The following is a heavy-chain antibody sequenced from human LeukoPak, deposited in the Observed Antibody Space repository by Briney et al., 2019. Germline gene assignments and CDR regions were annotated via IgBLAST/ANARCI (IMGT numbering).Heavy chain of an antibody. Sequence: PGGSLRLSCAASGFTFSSYGMHWVRQAPGKGLEWVAVISYDGSNKYYADSVKGRFTISRDNSKNTLYLQMNSLRAEDTAVYYCAKGNYYMDVWGKGTMVTVSS. J-gene: IGHJ6*03. CDR1: GFTFSSYG. V-gene: IGHV3-30*18. CDR3: AKGNYYMDV. CDR2: ISYDGSNK.